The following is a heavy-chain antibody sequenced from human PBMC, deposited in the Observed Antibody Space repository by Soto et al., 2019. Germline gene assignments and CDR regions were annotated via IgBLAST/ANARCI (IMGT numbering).Heavy chain of an antibody. V-gene: IGHV4-61*01. CDR3: ARVSSFSPYGMGV. CDR1: GGSVSSGSYY. CDR2: LYYSGST. D-gene: IGHD6-6*01. Sequence: LSLTCTVSGGSVSSGSYYWSWIRQPPGKVLEYIGYLYYSGSTNYNPSLKSRVTISVDTHKNKFSLKLTSVTAADTAIYYCARVSSFSPYGMGVWGQGTSVTVSS. J-gene: IGHJ6*02.